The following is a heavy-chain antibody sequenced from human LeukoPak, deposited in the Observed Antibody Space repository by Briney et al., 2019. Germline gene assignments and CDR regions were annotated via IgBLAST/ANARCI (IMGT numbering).Heavy chain of an antibody. D-gene: IGHD3-3*01. CDR3: ARLRGFLEWYIDY. V-gene: IGHV3-30-3*01. CDR1: GFTFSSYA. J-gene: IGHJ4*02. CDR2: ISYDGSNK. Sequence: GGSLRLSCAASGFTFSSYAMHWVRQAPGKGLEWVAVISYDGSNKYYADSVKGRFTISRDNSKNSLYLQMNSLRAEDTAVYYCARLRGFLEWYIDYWGQGTLVTVSS.